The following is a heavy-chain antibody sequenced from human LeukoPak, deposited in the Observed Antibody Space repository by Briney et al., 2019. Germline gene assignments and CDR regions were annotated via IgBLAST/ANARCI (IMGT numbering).Heavy chain of an antibody. J-gene: IGHJ4*02. V-gene: IGHV4-4*07. CDR3: ARSSGWYLFDY. CDR1: GDSLSSSY. CDR2: IYTSGYT. Sequence: SETLSLTCTVSGDSLSSSYWSWARQPAGKGLEWIGRIYTSGYTNYNPSLKGRVTMSVDTSENQFSLKLSSVTAADTAVYYCARSSGWYLFDYWGQGTLVTVSS. D-gene: IGHD6-19*01.